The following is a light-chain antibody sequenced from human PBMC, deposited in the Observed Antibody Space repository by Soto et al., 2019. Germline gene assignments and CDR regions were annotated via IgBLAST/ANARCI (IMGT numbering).Light chain of an antibody. Sequence: EIVMTQSPATLSVSPGERATLSCRASQSISSNLAWYQQKPGQAPRLLIYGASTRATAIPARFSGGGSGTEFTLTISSLQSEDFAVYYCQQCNNWPRTFGQGTKVEIK. J-gene: IGKJ1*01. CDR2: GAS. V-gene: IGKV3-15*01. CDR1: QSISSN. CDR3: QQCNNWPRT.